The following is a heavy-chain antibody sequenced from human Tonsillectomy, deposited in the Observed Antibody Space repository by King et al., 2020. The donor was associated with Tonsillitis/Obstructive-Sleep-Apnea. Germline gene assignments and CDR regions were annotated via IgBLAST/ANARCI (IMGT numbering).Heavy chain of an antibody. J-gene: IGHJ6*03. CDR1: GGSFSGYY. Sequence: VQLQQWGAGLLKPSETLSLTCAVYGGSFSGYYWSWIRQPPGKGLEWIGEINHNGSTNYNPSLKSRVTISVDTSTNQFSLKLSSVTAADTAVYYCARGDIVVVPAAMVYYYYMDVWGKGTTVTVSS. CDR2: INHNGST. V-gene: IGHV4-34*01. CDR3: ARGDIVVVPAAMVYYYYMDV. D-gene: IGHD2-2*01.